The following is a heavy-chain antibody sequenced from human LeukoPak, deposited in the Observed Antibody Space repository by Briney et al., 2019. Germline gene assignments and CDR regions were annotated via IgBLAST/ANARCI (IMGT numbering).Heavy chain of an antibody. CDR2: IAFDGSNK. D-gene: IGHD2-2*01. Sequence: GGSLRLSCAASGFTFSTYAMHWVRQAPGKGLEWVAVIAFDGSNKYYAESVKGRFVISRDNSKNTMYLQMNSLRLEDTAVYYCASGSSKYQLLAFDSWGQGTVVTVSS. V-gene: IGHV3-30*09. CDR3: ASGSSKYQLLAFDS. CDR1: GFTFSTYA. J-gene: IGHJ4*02.